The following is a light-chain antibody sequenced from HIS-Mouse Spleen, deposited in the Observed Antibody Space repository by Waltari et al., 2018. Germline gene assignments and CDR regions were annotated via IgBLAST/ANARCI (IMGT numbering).Light chain of an antibody. CDR1: QSVSSN. CDR2: GAS. Sequence: EIVMTQSPATLSVSPGERATLSCRASQSVSSNLPWYQQKPGKAPRLLIYGASTRATGIPARFSGSGSGTEFTLTISSMQSEDFAVYYCQQYNNWLTFGGGTKVEIK. J-gene: IGKJ4*01. V-gene: IGKV3-15*01. CDR3: QQYNNWLT.